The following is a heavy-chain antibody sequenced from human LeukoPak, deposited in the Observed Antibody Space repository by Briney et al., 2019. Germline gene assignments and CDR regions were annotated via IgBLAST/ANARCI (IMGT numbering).Heavy chain of an antibody. D-gene: IGHD3-10*01. CDR1: GGSISSSNW. Sequence: SETLSLTCAVSGGSISSSNWWSWVRQPPGKGLEWIGEIYHSGSTNYNPSLKSRATISVDKSKNQFSLKLSSVTAADTAVYYCARGVVRGVPDYWGQGTLVTVSS. CDR2: IYHSGST. CDR3: ARGVVRGVPDY. V-gene: IGHV4-4*02. J-gene: IGHJ4*02.